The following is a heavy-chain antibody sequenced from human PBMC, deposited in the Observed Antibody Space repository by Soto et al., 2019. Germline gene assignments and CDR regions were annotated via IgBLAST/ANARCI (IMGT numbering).Heavy chain of an antibody. CDR2: IIPIFGTA. V-gene: IGHV1-69*13. CDR1: GGSFSSCA. J-gene: IGHJ5*02. Sequence: GTSVKLSCRGCGGSFSSCASSWVRQAPGQGLEWMGGIIPIFGTANCAQKFQGRVTITADESTSTAYMELSSLRSEDTAVYYCARKSGSSSLNWFDPWGQGTLVPVSS. CDR3: ARKSGSSSLNWFDP. D-gene: IGHD1-26*01.